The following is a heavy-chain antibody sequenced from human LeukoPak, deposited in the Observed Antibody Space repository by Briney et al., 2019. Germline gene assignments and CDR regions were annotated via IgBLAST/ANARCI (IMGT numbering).Heavy chain of an antibody. V-gene: IGHV3-23*01. CDR1: GFTFSSYA. Sequence: GGSLGLSCAASGFTFSSYAMSWVRQAPGKGLEWVSAITGSGGGTFYADSVRGRFTISRDNSKNTLYPQMSSLRAEDTAVYYCAKSSGYFGDYWGQGTLVTVSS. CDR2: ITGSGGGT. CDR3: AKSSGYFGDY. J-gene: IGHJ4*02. D-gene: IGHD3-22*01.